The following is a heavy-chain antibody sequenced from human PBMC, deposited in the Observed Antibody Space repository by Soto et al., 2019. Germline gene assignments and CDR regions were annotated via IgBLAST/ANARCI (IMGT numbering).Heavy chain of an antibody. D-gene: IGHD2-15*01. V-gene: IGHV3-23*01. Sequence: PGGSLRLSCAASGFTFSSYAMSWVRQAPGKGLERVSAISGSGGSTYYADSVKGRFTISRDNSKNTLYLQMNSLRAEDTAVYYCAKDLTLQDIVVVVAANDYWGQGTLVTVSS. CDR2: ISGSGGST. J-gene: IGHJ4*02. CDR3: AKDLTLQDIVVVVAANDY. CDR1: GFTFSSYA.